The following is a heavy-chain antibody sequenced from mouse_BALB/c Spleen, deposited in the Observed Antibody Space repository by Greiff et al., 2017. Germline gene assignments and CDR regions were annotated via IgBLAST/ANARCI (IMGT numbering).Heavy chain of an antibody. CDR3: ARSDDSYAMDD. CDR1: GYTFSSYW. V-gene: IGHV1-9*01. J-gene: IGHJ4*01. Sequence: VQLQQSGAELMKPGASVKISCKATGYTFSSYWIEWVKQRPGHGLEWIGEILPGSGSTNYNEKFKGKATFTADTSSNTAYMQLSSLTSEDSAVYYWARSDDSYAMDDWGQGTSVTVSS. CDR2: ILPGSGST.